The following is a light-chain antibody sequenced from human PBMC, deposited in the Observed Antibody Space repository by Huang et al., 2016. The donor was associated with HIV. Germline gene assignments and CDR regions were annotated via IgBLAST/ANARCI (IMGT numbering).Light chain of an antibody. J-gene: IGKJ1*01. Sequence: IQLTQSPSSLSASLGDRVTISCRASQGISSDLAWYQQKPGKAPKLLIYASSTLQSGVPSRFSGSGAGTDFTLTISSLQPEDFATYYCQQLNSYPRTFGQGTKVEIK. V-gene: IGKV1-9*01. CDR2: ASS. CDR3: QQLNSYPRT. CDR1: QGISSD.